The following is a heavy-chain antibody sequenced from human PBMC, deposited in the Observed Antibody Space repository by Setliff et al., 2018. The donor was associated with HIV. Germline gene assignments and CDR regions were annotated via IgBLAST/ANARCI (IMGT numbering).Heavy chain of an antibody. CDR2: IRGSGVST. CDR1: GFTFSSYA. CDR3: AKSTSSSWYPNWFDP. V-gene: IGHV3-23*01. J-gene: IGHJ5*02. Sequence: GGSLRLSCAASGFTFSSYAMSWVRQAPGKGLEWVSGIRGSGVSTYYADSVKGRFTISRDNSKNTLYLQMNSLRAEDTAVYYCAKSTSSSWYPNWFDPWGQGTLVTVSS. D-gene: IGHD6-13*01.